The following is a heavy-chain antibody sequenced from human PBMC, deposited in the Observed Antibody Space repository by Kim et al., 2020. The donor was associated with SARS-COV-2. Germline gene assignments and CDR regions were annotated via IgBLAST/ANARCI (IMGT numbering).Heavy chain of an antibody. Sequence: GESLKISCKGSGYSFTSYWIGRVRQMPGKGLEWMGIIYPCDSDTRYSPSFKGQVTIPTDKSISTVYLQWSSLKASDTPMYYCARGGDTARINWFDPWGQGTLVAVSS. J-gene: IGHJ5*02. CDR2: IYPCDSDT. CDR3: ARGGDTARINWFDP. D-gene: IGHD5-18*01. V-gene: IGHV5-51*01. CDR1: GYSFTSYW.